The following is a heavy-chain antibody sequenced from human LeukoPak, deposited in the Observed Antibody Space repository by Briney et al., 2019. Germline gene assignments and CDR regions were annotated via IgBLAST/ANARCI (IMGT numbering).Heavy chain of an antibody. Sequence: SETLSLTCTVSGGSISSGGYYWSWVRQHPGKGLEWIGYIYYSGSTYYNPSLKSRVTISVDTSKNQFSLKLSSVTAADTAVYYCARFEYSSSWYGNLFDPWGQGTLVTVSS. CDR2: IYYSGST. CDR3: ARFEYSSSWYGNLFDP. J-gene: IGHJ5*02. D-gene: IGHD6-13*01. CDR1: GGSISSGGYY. V-gene: IGHV4-31*03.